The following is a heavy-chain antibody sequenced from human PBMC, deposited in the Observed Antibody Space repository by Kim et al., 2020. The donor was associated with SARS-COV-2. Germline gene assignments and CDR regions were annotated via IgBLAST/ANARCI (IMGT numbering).Heavy chain of an antibody. D-gene: IGHD5-12*01. J-gene: IGHJ5*02. V-gene: IGHV3-33*01. CDR1: GFTFSSYG. CDR3: ARTGYSGYGGDNWFDP. CDR2: IWYDGSNK. Sequence: GGSLRLSCAASGFTFSSYGMHWVRQAPGKGLEWVAVIWYDGSNKYYADSVKGRFTISRDNSKNTLYLQMNSLRAEDTAVYYCARTGYSGYGGDNWFDPWGQGTLVTVSS.